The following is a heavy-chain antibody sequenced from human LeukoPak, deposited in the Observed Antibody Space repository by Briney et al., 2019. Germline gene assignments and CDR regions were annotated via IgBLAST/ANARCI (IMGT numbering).Heavy chain of an antibody. CDR3: ARDFHGSGSYPWFDP. D-gene: IGHD3-10*01. CDR1: GFTFSSYA. Sequence: GGSLRLSCAASGFTFSSYAMHWVRQAPGKGLEWVAVVSYDGSNKYYADSVKGRFTISRDNSKNTLYLQMNSLRAEDTAVYYCARDFHGSGSYPWFDPWGQGTLVTVSS. V-gene: IGHV3-30-3*01. CDR2: VSYDGSNK. J-gene: IGHJ5*02.